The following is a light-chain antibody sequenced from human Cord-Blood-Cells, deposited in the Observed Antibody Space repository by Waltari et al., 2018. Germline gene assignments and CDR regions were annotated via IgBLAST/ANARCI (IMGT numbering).Light chain of an antibody. CDR2: AAS. Sequence: AIQMTQSPPPMSASVGDSVPITCRASQGIRNDLGWYQQKPGKAPKLLIYAASSLQSGVPSRFSGSGSGTDFTLTISSLQPEDFATYYCLQDYNYPWTFGQGTKVEIK. V-gene: IGKV1-6*01. J-gene: IGKJ1*01. CDR3: LQDYNYPWT. CDR1: QGIRND.